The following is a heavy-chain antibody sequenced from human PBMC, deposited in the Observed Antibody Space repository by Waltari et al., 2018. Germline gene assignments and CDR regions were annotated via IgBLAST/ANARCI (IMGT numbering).Heavy chain of an antibody. J-gene: IGHJ4*02. CDR3: ARGYRYDSSERFYLDH. D-gene: IGHD3-22*01. Sequence: QVQLAQSGAEVKSPGSSVTTSCKAPGHSHRGSTSSWVRPAPGQGLEWMGGFIPLSGSQIYTQKFQGRLTITADGSTRTTVMELRNLRYEDTAVYFCARGYRYDSSERFYLDHWGQGTPVIVSS. V-gene: IGHV1-69*12. CDR2: FIPLSGSQ. CDR1: GHSHRGST.